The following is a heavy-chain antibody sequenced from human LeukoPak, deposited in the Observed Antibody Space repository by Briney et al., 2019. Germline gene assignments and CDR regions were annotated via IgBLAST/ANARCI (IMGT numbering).Heavy chain of an antibody. CDR1: GGTFSSYA. CDR3: ARFSGYSTYGSFDY. D-gene: IGHD6-13*01. Sequence: ASVKVSCKASGGTFSSYAISWVRQAPGQGLEWMGGIIPIFGTANYAQKFQGRVTITAGESTSTAYMELSSLRSEDTAVYYCARFSGYSTYGSFDYWGQGTLVTVSS. J-gene: IGHJ4*02. CDR2: IIPIFGTA. V-gene: IGHV1-69*13.